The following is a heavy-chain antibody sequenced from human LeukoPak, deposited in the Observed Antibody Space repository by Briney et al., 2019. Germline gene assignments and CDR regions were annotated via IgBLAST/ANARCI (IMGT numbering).Heavy chain of an antibody. Sequence: GGSLRLSCAASGFTFISYNMNWVRQAPGKGLEWVSSISSSSSYIYYADSVKGRFTISRDNAKNSLYLQMNSLRAEDTAVYYFARLANYYDSSGDGFDIWGPRTMVTVSS. CDR1: GFTFISYN. V-gene: IGHV3-21*01. CDR3: ARLANYYDSSGDGFDI. CDR2: ISSSSSYI. D-gene: IGHD3-22*01. J-gene: IGHJ3*02.